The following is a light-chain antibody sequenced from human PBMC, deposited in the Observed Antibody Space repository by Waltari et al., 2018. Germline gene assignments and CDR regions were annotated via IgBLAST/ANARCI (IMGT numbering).Light chain of an antibody. CDR2: LNTDGGH. J-gene: IGLJ2*01. CDR1: SGHSSFL. V-gene: IGLV4-69*01. Sequence: QLVLTQPPSASASLGASVKLTCTLSSGHSSFLLAWHQQQPGKGPRDLTTLNTDGGHTKGDGIPDRFSGSTSGAERYLAIASLQSEDEADYFCQTWGTGIVVFGGGTKLTVL. CDR3: QTWGTGIVV.